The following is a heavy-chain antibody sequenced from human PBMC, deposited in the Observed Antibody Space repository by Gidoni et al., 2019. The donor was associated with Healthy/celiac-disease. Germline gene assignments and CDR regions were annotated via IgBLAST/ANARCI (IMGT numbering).Heavy chain of an antibody. J-gene: IGHJ4*02. Sequence: QVQLVQSGAEVKKPGSSVKVSCKASGGTFSSYAISWVRQAPGQGLEWMGRIIPILGIANYAQKFQGRVTITADKSTSTAYMELSSLRSEDTAVYYCARDKNVGVGALDYWGQGTLVTVSS. CDR3: ARDKNVGVGALDY. D-gene: IGHD2-15*01. V-gene: IGHV1-69*04. CDR2: IIPILGIA. CDR1: GGTFSSYA.